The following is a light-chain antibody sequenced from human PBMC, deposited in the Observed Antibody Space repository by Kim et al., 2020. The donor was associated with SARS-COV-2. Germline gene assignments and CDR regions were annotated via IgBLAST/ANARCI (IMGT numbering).Light chain of an antibody. J-gene: IGLJ1*01. Sequence: QRVTTSCSGSSANIESNTVNCYQQLPGTAPKLLIYSNNQRPSGVPDRFSGSKSGTSASLAISGLQSEDEADYYCAAWDDSLNGLYVFGTGTKVTVL. CDR1: SANIESNT. CDR2: SNN. CDR3: AAWDDSLNGLYV. V-gene: IGLV1-44*01.